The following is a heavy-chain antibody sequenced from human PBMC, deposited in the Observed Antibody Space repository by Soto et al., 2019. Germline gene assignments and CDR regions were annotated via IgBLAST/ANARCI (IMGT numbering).Heavy chain of an antibody. D-gene: IGHD6-19*01. CDR1: DSSISTTNW. CDR2: IYYSGRT. CDR3: ARMTNVAGSYDFDL. J-gene: IGHJ4*02. V-gene: IGHV4-28*01. Sequence: QVQLQESGPGLVKPSDTLSLTCAVSDSSISTTNWWGWIRQPPGKGLEYIGYIYYSGRTYYNPSLKSRVTMSVDTSKNEFSLKLSSVTAVDTAVYYCARMTNVAGSYDFDLWGRGAPVTVSS.